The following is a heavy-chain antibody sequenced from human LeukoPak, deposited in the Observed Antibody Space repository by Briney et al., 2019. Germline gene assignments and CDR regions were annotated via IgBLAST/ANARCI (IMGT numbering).Heavy chain of an antibody. CDR2: IIPIFGTA. J-gene: IGHJ4*02. Sequence: SVKVSCKASGGTFSSYAISWVRQAPGQGLEWMGGIIPIFGTANYAQKFQGRVAITADESTSTAYMELSSLRSEDTAVYYCARGPEEMQLWLDYWGQGTLVTVSS. V-gene: IGHV1-69*13. D-gene: IGHD5-18*01. CDR1: GGTFSSYA. CDR3: ARGPEEMQLWLDY.